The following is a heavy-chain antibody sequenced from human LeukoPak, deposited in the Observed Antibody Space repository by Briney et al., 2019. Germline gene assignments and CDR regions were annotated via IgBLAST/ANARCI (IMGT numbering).Heavy chain of an antibody. CDR1: GYTFTSYG. CDR3: ARVKGDSSGWYYFDY. D-gene: IGHD6-19*01. V-gene: IGHV1-18*01. J-gene: IGHJ4*02. CDR2: ISAYNGNT. Sequence: GASVKVSCKASGYTFTSYGISWVRLAPGQGLEWMGWISAYNGNTNYAQKLQGRVTMTTDTSTSTAYMELRSLRSDDTAVYYCARVKGDSSGWYYFDYWGQGTLATVSS.